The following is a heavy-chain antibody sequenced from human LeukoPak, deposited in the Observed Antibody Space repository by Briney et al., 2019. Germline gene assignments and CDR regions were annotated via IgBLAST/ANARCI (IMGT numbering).Heavy chain of an antibody. CDR3: AKIRLRFLEWLLYYFDY. Sequence: GGSLRLSCAASGFTFSSYWMHWVRQAPGKGLVWVSRINTDASSTNYADSVKGRFTISRDNSKNTLYLQMNSLRAEDTAVYYCAKIRLRFLEWLLYYFDYWGQGTLVTVSS. D-gene: IGHD3-3*01. CDR2: INTDASST. V-gene: IGHV3-74*01. J-gene: IGHJ4*02. CDR1: GFTFSSYW.